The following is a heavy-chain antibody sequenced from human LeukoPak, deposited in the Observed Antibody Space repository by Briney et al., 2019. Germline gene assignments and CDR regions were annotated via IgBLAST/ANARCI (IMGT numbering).Heavy chain of an antibody. CDR2: ISYSSGSI. Sequence: GGSLRLSCAASGFTLSNYAMSWVRQGPGKGPEWVAGISYSSGSIYYLDSVKGRFTISRDNPRNTLYLQMKSLRAEDTAVYYCAKDVLRLNYGYFDLWGRGSLVSVCS. J-gene: IGHJ2*01. CDR1: GFTLSNYA. D-gene: IGHD3-16*01. V-gene: IGHV3-23*01. CDR3: AKDVLRLNYGYFDL.